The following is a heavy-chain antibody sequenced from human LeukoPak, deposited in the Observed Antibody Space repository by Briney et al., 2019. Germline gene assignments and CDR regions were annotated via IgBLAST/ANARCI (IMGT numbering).Heavy chain of an antibody. J-gene: IGHJ4*02. CDR1: GFTVSSNY. D-gene: IGHD3-16*01. Sequence: PGGSLRLSCAASGFTVSSNYMSWVRQAPGKGLEWVSIIYSGGNTYYADSVKGRFTISRDNSKNTLYLQMNSLRAEDTAVYYCARGPDNMMVPNHWGQGTLVTVSS. CDR2: IYSGGNT. V-gene: IGHV3-53*01. CDR3: ARGPDNMMVPNH.